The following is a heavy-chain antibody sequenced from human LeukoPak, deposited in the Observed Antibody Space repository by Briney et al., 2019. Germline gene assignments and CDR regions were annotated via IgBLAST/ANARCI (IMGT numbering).Heavy chain of an antibody. Sequence: GGSLRLSCAAYGFTVSSNCMSWVRQAPGKGLEWVSVIYRGGSTYYADSVKGRFTISRDNSKNTLYLQMNSLRAEDTAVYYCARDNPIDYGDQEYYYYGMDVWGKGTTVTVSS. CDR1: GFTVSSNC. CDR2: IYRGGST. CDR3: ARDNPIDYGDQEYYYYGMDV. D-gene: IGHD4-17*01. V-gene: IGHV3-53*01. J-gene: IGHJ6*04.